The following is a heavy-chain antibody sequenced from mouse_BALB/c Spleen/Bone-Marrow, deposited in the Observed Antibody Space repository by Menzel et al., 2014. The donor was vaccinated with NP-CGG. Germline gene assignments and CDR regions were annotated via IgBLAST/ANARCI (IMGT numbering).Heavy chain of an antibody. Sequence: VQRVESGAELVRPGTSVKVSCKASGYAFTNYLIEWVKQRPGQGLELIGVINPGSGGTNYNEKFKGKATLTADKSSSTAYMQLSSLTSDDSAVYFCARGGDYGFMDYWGQGTSVTVSS. CDR3: ARGGDYGFMDY. J-gene: IGHJ4*01. V-gene: IGHV1-54*01. D-gene: IGHD1-2*01. CDR1: GYAFTNYL. CDR2: INPGSGGT.